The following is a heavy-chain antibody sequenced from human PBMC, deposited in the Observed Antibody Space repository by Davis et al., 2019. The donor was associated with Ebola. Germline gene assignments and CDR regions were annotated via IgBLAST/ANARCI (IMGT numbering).Heavy chain of an antibody. J-gene: IGHJ3*02. Sequence: MPSETLSLTCTVSGCSISSYYWSWIRQPPGKGLEWIGYIYYSGSTNYNPSLKSRVTIYVDTSKNHFSLRLSSATAADTAIYYCARLRDYYDGSGYAFDIWGQGTMVTVSS. CDR1: GCSISSYY. V-gene: IGHV4-59*08. D-gene: IGHD3-22*01. CDR3: ARLRDYYDGSGYAFDI. CDR2: IYYSGST.